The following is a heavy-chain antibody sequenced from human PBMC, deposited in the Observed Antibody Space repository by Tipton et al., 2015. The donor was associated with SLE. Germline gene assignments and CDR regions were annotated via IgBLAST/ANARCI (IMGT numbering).Heavy chain of an antibody. V-gene: IGHV4-34*01. CDR3: ARAVAALGGY. Sequence: GLVKPSETLSLTCAVYGGSFSGYYWSWIRQPPGKGLEWIGYIYYSGSTNYNPSLKSRVTISVDTSKNQFSLKLSSVTAADTAVYYCARAVAALGGYWGQGTLVTVSS. J-gene: IGHJ4*02. CDR2: IYYSGST. D-gene: IGHD6-19*01. CDR1: GGSFSGYY.